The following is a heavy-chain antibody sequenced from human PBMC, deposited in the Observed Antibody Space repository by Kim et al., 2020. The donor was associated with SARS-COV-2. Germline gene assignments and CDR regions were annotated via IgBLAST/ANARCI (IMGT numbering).Heavy chain of an antibody. CDR2: IVLCSGNT. CDR3: ATAYCGVDCYSFYYYYGLNV. Sequence: SVKVSCKASGSTFTSSVMQWVRQARGQRLEWIGWIVLCSGNTHYAQKFQERVTITRDMSTSTAYMELSSLRSEDTAVYYCATAYCGVDCYSFYYYYGLNVWGQGTTVTVSS. J-gene: IGHJ6*02. CDR1: GSTFTSSV. D-gene: IGHD2-21*02. V-gene: IGHV1-58*02.